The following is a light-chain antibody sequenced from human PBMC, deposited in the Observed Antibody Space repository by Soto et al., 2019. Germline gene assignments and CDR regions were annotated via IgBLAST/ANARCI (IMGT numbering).Light chain of an antibody. CDR1: QSVSID. CDR3: QQYHNLWT. J-gene: IGKJ1*01. V-gene: IGKV3-15*01. CDR2: RAS. Sequence: EIVMTQSPATVPVSPGERVTLSCRASQSVSIDLAWYQQRPGQAPRLLIYRASTRATNIPARFSGSGSGTEFTLTISSLQSEDFALYYCQQYHNLWTFGQGTKVDIK.